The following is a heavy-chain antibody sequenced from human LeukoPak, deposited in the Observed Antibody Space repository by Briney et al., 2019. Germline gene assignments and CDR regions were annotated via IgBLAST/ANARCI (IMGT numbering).Heavy chain of an antibody. Sequence: PSETLSLTCTVSGGSISNYSWSWLRQPPGKGLEWMGYIYYTGSTNYNPSLKSRITISLDTSKNQFSLRLRSVIAADTAVYYCARGSYDFDYYYGMDVWGQGTTVTVSS. CDR2: IYYTGST. V-gene: IGHV4-59*01. CDR1: GGSISNYS. D-gene: IGHD3-3*01. CDR3: ARGSYDFDYYYGMDV. J-gene: IGHJ6*02.